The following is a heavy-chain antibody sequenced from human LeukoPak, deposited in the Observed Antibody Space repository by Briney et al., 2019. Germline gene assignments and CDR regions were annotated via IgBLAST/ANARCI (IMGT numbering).Heavy chain of an antibody. Sequence: PSETLSLTCTVSGGSISSYYWSWIRQPPGKGLEWIGSIYYSGSTYYNPSLKSRVTISVDTSKNQFSLKLSSVTAADTAVYYCASLYGSGSTRLYWGQGTLVTVSS. CDR2: IYYSGST. V-gene: IGHV4-39*07. CDR1: GGSISSYY. D-gene: IGHD3-10*01. CDR3: ASLYGSGSTRLY. J-gene: IGHJ4*02.